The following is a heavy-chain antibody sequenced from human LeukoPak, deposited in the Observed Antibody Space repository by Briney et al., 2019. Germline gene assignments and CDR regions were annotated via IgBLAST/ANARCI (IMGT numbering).Heavy chain of an antibody. CDR3: ARADYGDYYYYYYMDV. V-gene: IGHV4-30-4*02. CDR2: IYYSGST. Sequence: PSETLSLTCTVSGGSISSGDYYWSWIRQPPGKGLEWIGYIYYSGSTYYNPSLKSRVTISVDTSKNQFSLKLSSVTAADTAVYYCARADYGDYYYYYYMDVWGKGTTVTVSS. D-gene: IGHD4-17*01. J-gene: IGHJ6*03. CDR1: GGSISSGDYY.